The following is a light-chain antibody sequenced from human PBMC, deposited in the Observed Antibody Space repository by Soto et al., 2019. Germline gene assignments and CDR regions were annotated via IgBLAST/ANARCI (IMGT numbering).Light chain of an antibody. V-gene: IGLV2-14*03. J-gene: IGLJ1*01. CDR1: SSDVGGYNY. Sequence: QSVLTRPASVSGSPGQSITISCTGSSSDVGGYNYVSWYLHHPGKAPKLMIYDVSNRPSGVSNRFSGSKSGNTASLTISGLQAEDEADYYCTSYTSSSTGYVFGTGTKLTVL. CDR2: DVS. CDR3: TSYTSSSTGYV.